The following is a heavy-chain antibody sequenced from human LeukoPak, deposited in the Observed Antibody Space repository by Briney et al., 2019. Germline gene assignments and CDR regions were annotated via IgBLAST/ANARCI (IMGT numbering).Heavy chain of an antibody. Sequence: GSLSLSCAASGFTVSSNYMSWVRQAPGKGLEWIAYVYYSGSSNYNPSLKSRVTISVDTSKNQFSLNLSSVTAADTAVYYCASTRGDGKPEYWSQGTLVTVSS. J-gene: IGHJ4*02. CDR2: VYYSGSS. D-gene: IGHD5-24*01. CDR3: ASTRGDGKPEY. V-gene: IGHV4-59*02. CDR1: GFTVSSNY.